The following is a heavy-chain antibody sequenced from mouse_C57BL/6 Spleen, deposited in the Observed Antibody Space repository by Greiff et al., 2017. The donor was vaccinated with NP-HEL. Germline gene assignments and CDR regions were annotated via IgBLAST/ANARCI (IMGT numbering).Heavy chain of an antibody. J-gene: IGHJ4*01. Sequence: VQLQQPGTELVKPGASVKLSCKASGYTFTSYWMHWVKQRPGQGLEWIGKINPSNGGTNYNEKFQSKATLTVDKSSSTAYMQLSSLTSDDSAVYYCARSVTTVSMDYWGQGTSVTVSS. CDR1: GYTFTSYW. CDR2: INPSNGGT. D-gene: IGHD1-1*01. CDR3: ARSVTTVSMDY. V-gene: IGHV1-53*01.